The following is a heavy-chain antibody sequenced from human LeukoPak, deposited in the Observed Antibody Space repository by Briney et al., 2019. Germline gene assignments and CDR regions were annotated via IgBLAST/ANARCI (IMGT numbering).Heavy chain of an antibody. D-gene: IGHD3-3*01. Sequence: SETLSLTCTVSGYFISSGYYWGWIRQPPGKGLEWIGGIYHSGSTYYNPSLKSRVTISVDTSKNQFSLKLSSVTAADTAVYYCARGIPYYDFWSGPIDYWGQGTLVTVSS. V-gene: IGHV4-38-2*02. CDR1: GYFISSGYY. J-gene: IGHJ4*02. CDR3: ARGIPYYDFWSGPIDY. CDR2: IYHSGST.